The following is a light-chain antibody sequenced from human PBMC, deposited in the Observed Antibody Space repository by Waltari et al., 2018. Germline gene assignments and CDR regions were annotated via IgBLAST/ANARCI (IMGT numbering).Light chain of an antibody. CDR3: LQYDNSPHI. CDR2: KAS. Sequence: DIQMTQSPSSLSASVGDAVTITCRASQSISNWLDWYQQKPGKAPKLLIYKASNLQTGVPSRFSGSGSGTEFTLTITSLQAEDFATYYCLQYDNSPHIFGQGTKVEIE. V-gene: IGKV1-5*03. CDR1: QSISNW. J-gene: IGKJ2*01.